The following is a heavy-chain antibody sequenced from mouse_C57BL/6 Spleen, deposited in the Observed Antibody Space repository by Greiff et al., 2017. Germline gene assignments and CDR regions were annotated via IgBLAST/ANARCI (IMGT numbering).Heavy chain of an antibody. J-gene: IGHJ4*01. D-gene: IGHD4-1*01. V-gene: IGHV1-55*01. CDR3: ARSGLGRGYAMDY. Sequence: QVQLKESGAELVKPGASVKMSCKASGYTFTSYWITWVKQRPGQGLEWIGDIYPGSGSTNYNEKFKRKATLTVDTSSSTAYMQLSSLTSEDSAVYYCARSGLGRGYAMDYWGQGTSVTVSS. CDR2: IYPGSGST. CDR1: GYTFTSYW.